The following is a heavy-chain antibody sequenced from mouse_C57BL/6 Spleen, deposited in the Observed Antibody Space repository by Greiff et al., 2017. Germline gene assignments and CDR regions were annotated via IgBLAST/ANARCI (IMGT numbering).Heavy chain of an antibody. CDR2: ISSGSSTI. CDR1: GFTFSDYG. J-gene: IGHJ2*01. V-gene: IGHV5-17*01. Sequence: EVKLMESGGGLVKPGGSLKLSCAASGFTFSDYGMHWVRQAPEKGLGWVAYISSGSSTIYYADTVKGRFTISRDNAKNTLFLQMTSLRSEDTAMYYCAREGEMVTTDYWGQGTTLTVSS. D-gene: IGHD2-3*01. CDR3: AREGEMVTTDY.